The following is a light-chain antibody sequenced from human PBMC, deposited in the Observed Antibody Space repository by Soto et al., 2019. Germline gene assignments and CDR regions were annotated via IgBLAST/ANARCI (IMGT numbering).Light chain of an antibody. J-gene: IGKJ4*01. CDR1: QSVSSY. Sequence: EVVLTQSLATLSLSPGERATLSCRASQSVSSYLAWYQQKPGQGPRLLIYAASTRATGVPARFSGSGSQTEFTLTISSLQSEDFVVYYCQQYNYWPLSFGGGTKVDIK. CDR3: QQYNYWPLS. V-gene: IGKV3-15*01. CDR2: AAS.